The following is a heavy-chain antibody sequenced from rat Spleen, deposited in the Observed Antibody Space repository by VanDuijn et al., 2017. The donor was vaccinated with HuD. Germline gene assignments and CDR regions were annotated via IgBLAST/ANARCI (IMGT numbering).Heavy chain of an antibody. J-gene: IGHJ1*01. V-gene: IGHV5-25*01. D-gene: IGHD1-4*01. CDR2: ISPSAGST. CDR1: GFTFSNYD. CDR3: ARQDYNSYYWYFDF. Sequence: EVQLVESGGGLVQPGRSLKLSCVASGFTFSNYDMAWVRQAPTKGLEWVVSISPSAGSTYYRDSVKGRFTVSRDNAKSNLYLQMDSLRSEDTATYYCARQDYNSYYWYFDFWGPGTMVTVSS.